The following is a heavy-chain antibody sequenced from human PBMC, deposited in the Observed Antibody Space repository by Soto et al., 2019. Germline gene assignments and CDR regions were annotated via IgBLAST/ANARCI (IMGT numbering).Heavy chain of an antibody. D-gene: IGHD3-22*01. CDR1: GFSLSTHGVA. V-gene: IGHV2-5*02. J-gene: IGHJ4*02. CDR3: ARGSRYYGGKAFDY. CDR2: IYWDDDK. Sequence: QITLEESGPTLVKPTQTLTLTYTFSGFSLSTHGVAVAWIRQPPGKALEWLALIYWDDDKRYSPSLKSRLTITKDTSKNQVVLTMSNVDAVDTATYYCARGSRYYGGKAFDYWGQGTLVTVSS.